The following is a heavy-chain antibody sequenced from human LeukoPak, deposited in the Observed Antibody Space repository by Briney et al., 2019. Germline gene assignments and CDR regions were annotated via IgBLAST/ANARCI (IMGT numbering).Heavy chain of an antibody. V-gene: IGHV3-33*01. CDR2: IWYDGSNK. D-gene: IGHD1-14*01. CDR1: GITFSSFG. Sequence: PGRSLRLSCAAPGITFSSFGMHWLRQAPGKGLEWVAFIWYDGSNKYYADSVKGRFTISRDNSKNTLYLQMNSLRAEDTAVCYCARDGTLTAGPFDPWGRGTLVTVSS. J-gene: IGHJ5*02. CDR3: ARDGTLTAGPFDP.